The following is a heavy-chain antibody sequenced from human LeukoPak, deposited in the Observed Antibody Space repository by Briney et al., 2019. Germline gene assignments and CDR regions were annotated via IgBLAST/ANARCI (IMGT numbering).Heavy chain of an antibody. J-gene: IGHJ4*02. CDR2: IYTSGST. V-gene: IGHV3-66*04. Sequence: PGGSLRPSCAASGFTVSSNFMSWVRQAPGKGLEWVSLIYTSGSTYYADSVKGRFIISRDNSKNTLYLQMNSLRAEDTAVYYCAKLGITGTTGRVYWGQGTLVTVSS. CDR3: AKLGITGTTGRVY. D-gene: IGHD1-7*01. CDR1: GFTVSSNF.